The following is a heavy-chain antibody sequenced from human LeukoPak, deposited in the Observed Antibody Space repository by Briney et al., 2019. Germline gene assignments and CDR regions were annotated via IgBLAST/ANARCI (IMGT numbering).Heavy chain of an antibody. CDR3: VKEERGYSYGDY. J-gene: IGHJ4*02. V-gene: IGHV3-23*01. Sequence: PGGSLRLSCAPPRFTFSSYAMSSVRQAPGEGLEWVSAICGSGGSTYYADSARGRCTISSDNSKNTVYLQMNYLTADDTARYYCVKEERGYSYGDYWGQGTLVTVSS. D-gene: IGHD5-18*01. CDR1: RFTFSSYA. CDR2: ICGSGGST.